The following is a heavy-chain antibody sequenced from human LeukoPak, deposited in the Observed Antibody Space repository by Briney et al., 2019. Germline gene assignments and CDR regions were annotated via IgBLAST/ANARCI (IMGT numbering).Heavy chain of an antibody. D-gene: IGHD6-13*01. CDR1: GGSISSYY. Sequence: SETLSLTCTVSGGSISSYYWSWIRQPPGKGLEWIGYIYYSGSTNYNPSLKSRVTISVDTSKNQFSLKLSSVTAADTAVYYCARIAAVRNWFDPWGQGTLVTVSS. CDR2: IYYSGST. V-gene: IGHV4-59*01. J-gene: IGHJ5*02. CDR3: ARIAAVRNWFDP.